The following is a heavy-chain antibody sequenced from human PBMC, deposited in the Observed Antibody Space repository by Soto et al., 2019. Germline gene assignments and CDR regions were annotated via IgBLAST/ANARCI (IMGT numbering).Heavy chain of an antibody. Sequence: EVQLLESGGRLAQPGGSLRLSCAASEFTFSSYAMSWVRQAPGKGLEWVSAISGSGGSTYYADSVKGRLTTSRVNSKNTLYLQMNSLRAEDTAVYYCAKGPSALDYYGMDVWGQGTTVTVSS. V-gene: IGHV3-23*01. CDR3: AKGPSALDYYGMDV. CDR1: EFTFSSYA. J-gene: IGHJ6*02. CDR2: ISGSGGST.